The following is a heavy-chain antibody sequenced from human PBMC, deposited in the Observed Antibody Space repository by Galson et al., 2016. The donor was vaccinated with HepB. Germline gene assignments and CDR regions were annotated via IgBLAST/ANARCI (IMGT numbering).Heavy chain of an antibody. J-gene: IGHJ6*02. CDR1: GFTFSSYS. Sequence: SLRLSCAAYGFTFSSYSMNWVRQAPGKGLEIISYISGSSTTIHYADSVKGRFSISRDNARNSLYLQMNSLRHEDTGVYYCARESSITFVTYYYGMDVWGQGTTVTVSS. CDR2: ISGSSTTI. CDR3: ARESSITFVTYYYGMDV. D-gene: IGHD3-16*01. V-gene: IGHV3-48*02.